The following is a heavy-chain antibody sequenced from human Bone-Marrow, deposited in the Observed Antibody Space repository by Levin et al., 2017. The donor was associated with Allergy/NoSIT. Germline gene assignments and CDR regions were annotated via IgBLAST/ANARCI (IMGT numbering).Heavy chain of an antibody. CDR3: TTQFQW. Sequence: GESLKISCAASGFSLSNSWMNWVRQAPGKGLEWIGRITSKPDGAATDYAAPLKGRFTISRDDSTNTLYLQLNSLKVEDTAIYYCTTQFQWWGQGTLVTVSS. D-gene: IGHD6-19*01. V-gene: IGHV3-15*01. CDR1: GFSLSNSW. J-gene: IGHJ4*02. CDR2: ITSKPDGAAT.